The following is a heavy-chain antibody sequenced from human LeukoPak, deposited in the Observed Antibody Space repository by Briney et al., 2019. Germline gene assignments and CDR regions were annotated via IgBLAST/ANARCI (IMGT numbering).Heavy chain of an antibody. CDR2: IFPIFCIA. Sequence: ASVKVSCKCYRGTLSSYALSWVRQAPGQEREWMGRIFPIFCIAHNAQRFHGRVTITADNSTSTAYMELSSLRSEDTAVYCCARELSSGSYTRSYYFDYWGQGTLVTVSS. V-gene: IGHV1-69*04. CDR1: RGTLSSYA. D-gene: IGHD1-26*01. CDR3: ARELSSGSYTRSYYFDY. J-gene: IGHJ4*02.